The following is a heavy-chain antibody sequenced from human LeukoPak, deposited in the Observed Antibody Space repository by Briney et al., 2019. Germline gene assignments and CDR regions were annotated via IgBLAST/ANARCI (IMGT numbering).Heavy chain of an antibody. CDR3: ARGASELGGGWFDP. V-gene: IGHV4-61*02. J-gene: IGHJ5*02. D-gene: IGHD7-27*01. Sequence: SQTLSLTCTVSGGSISSGGYYWSWIRQPAGKGLEWIGRIYTSGSTNYNPSLKSRVTMSVDTSKNQFSLKLSSVTAADTAVYYCARGASELGGGWFDPWGQGTLVTVSS. CDR2: IYTSGST. CDR1: GGSISSGGYY.